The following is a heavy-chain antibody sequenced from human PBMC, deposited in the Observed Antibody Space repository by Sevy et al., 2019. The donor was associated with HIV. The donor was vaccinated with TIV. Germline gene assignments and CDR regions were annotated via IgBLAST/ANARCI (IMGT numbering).Heavy chain of an antibody. Sequence: GGSLRLSCAASGFTFSTYSMNWVRQAPGKGLEWVSSISSGSSYIYYADSVKGRFTISGDNAKNSLYLQMNSLRAEDTAVYYCARVWYNYGTNDYWGQGTLVTVSS. CDR3: ARVWYNYGTNDY. D-gene: IGHD3-10*01. J-gene: IGHJ4*02. CDR2: ISSGSSYI. V-gene: IGHV3-21*01. CDR1: GFTFSTYS.